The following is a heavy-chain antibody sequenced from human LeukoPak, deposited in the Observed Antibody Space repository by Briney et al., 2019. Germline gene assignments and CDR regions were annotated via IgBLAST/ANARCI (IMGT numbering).Heavy chain of an antibody. Sequence: GESLKISCKASGYTFTGYYMHWVRQAPGQGLEWMGRINPNSGGTNYAQKFQGRVTMTRDTSISTAYMELSRLRSDDTAVYYCARDLNAWYQLLFYWGQGTLVTVSS. CDR1: GYTFTGYY. V-gene: IGHV1-2*06. D-gene: IGHD2-2*01. CDR2: INPNSGGT. J-gene: IGHJ4*02. CDR3: ARDLNAWYQLLFY.